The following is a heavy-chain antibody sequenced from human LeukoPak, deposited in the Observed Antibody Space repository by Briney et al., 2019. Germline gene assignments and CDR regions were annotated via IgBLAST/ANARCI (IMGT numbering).Heavy chain of an antibody. CDR1: GFTFSSYW. Sequence: GGSLRLSCAASGFTFSSYWMNWVRQVPGKGLEWTAYINSAGHTIYYADFVKGRFAISRDSTKNSLFLQMTSLRVEDTAVYFCVRDSLAVSNGLDIWGQGTTVIVSS. CDR2: INSAGHTI. V-gene: IGHV3-48*04. CDR3: VRDSLAVSNGLDI. D-gene: IGHD6-19*01. J-gene: IGHJ3*02.